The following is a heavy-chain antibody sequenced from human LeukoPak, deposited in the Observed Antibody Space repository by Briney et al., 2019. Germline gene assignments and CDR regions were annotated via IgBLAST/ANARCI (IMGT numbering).Heavy chain of an antibody. CDR1: GYTFTSYY. Sequence: ASVKVSCKASGYTFTSYYMHWVRQAPGQGLEWMGIINPSGGSTSYAQKFQGRVTMTRDTSTSTVYMELSSLRSVDTAVYYCARDLLTVTTDYYYYGMDVWGQGTTVTVSS. CDR3: ARDLLTVTTDYYYYGMDV. V-gene: IGHV1-46*01. D-gene: IGHD4-11*01. CDR2: INPSGGST. J-gene: IGHJ6*02.